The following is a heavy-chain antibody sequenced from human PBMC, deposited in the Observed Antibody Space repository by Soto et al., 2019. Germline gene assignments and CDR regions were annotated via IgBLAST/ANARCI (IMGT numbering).Heavy chain of an antibody. D-gene: IGHD3-22*01. CDR2: IKQDGSEK. CDR1: VFTFSSYW. CDR3: ATVRLRITMIDY. Sequence: GGSLRLSCAASVFTFSSYWMSWFRQAPGKGLEWVANIKQDGSEKYYVDSVKGRFTISRDNAKNSLYLQMNSLRAEDTAVYYCATVRLRITMIDYWGQGTLVTVS. V-gene: IGHV3-7*03. J-gene: IGHJ4*02.